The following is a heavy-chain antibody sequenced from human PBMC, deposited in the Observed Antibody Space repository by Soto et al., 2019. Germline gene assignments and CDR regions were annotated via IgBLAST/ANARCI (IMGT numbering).Heavy chain of an antibody. J-gene: IGHJ6*03. Sequence: SETLSLTCTVSGGSISSSSYYWGWIRQPPGKGLEWIGSIYYSGSTYYNPSLKSRVTISVDTSKNQFSLKLSSVTAADTAVYYCARARGSPPTREGPYYYYYMDVWGKGTTVTVSS. V-gene: IGHV4-39*01. CDR3: ARARGSPPTREGPYYYYYMDV. CDR1: GGSISSSSYY. CDR2: IYYSGST. D-gene: IGHD2-15*01.